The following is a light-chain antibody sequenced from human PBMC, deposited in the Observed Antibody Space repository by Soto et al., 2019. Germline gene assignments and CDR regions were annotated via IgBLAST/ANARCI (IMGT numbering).Light chain of an antibody. V-gene: IGKV1-5*03. J-gene: IGKJ1*01. CDR1: QSICSW. CDR3: QQYNSYPT. Sequence: DIQMTQSPSTPSASVGDRVTITCRASQSICSWLAWYQQKPGKAPKLLIYKASSFESGVPSRFSGGRSGTEFTLTISSLQPDDFATYYCQQYNSYPTFRQGTKVEIK. CDR2: KAS.